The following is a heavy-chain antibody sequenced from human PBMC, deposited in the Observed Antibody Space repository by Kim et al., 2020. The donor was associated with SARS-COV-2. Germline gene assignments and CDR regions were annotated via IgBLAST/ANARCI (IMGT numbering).Heavy chain of an antibody. V-gene: IGHV3-33*01. Sequence: GGSLRLFCAASGFTFSSYGMHWVRQAPGKGLEWVAVIWYDGSNKYYADSVKGRFTISRDNSKNTLYLQMNSLRAEDTAVYYCARDDNDILTGYAYGMDVWGQGTTVTVSS. CDR1: GFTFSSYG. J-gene: IGHJ6*02. CDR2: IWYDGSNK. CDR3: ARDDNDILTGYAYGMDV. D-gene: IGHD3-9*01.